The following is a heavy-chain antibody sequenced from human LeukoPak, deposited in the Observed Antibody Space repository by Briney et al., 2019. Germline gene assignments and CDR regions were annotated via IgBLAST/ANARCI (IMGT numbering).Heavy chain of an antibody. J-gene: IGHJ2*01. CDR2: ISRSGVST. CDR1: GFTFSSFA. Sequence: GGSLRLSCAASGFTFSSFAMSWVRQAPGKGLEWVSGISRSGVSTYYTDSVKGRFTISRDNSKNTLYLQMSSLRAKDTAVYSCAKVGQDTMMVVVITYWYFDLWGRGTLVTVSS. V-gene: IGHV3-23*01. D-gene: IGHD3-22*01. CDR3: AKVGQDTMMVVVITYWYFDL.